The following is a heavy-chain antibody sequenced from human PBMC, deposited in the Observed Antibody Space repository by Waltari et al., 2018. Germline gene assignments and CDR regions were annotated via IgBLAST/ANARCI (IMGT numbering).Heavy chain of an antibody. CDR3: AREWAIFGVVSRDGLDV. V-gene: IGHV3-48*03. J-gene: IGHJ6*02. Sequence: QLVESGGDLVQPGGSLRLSCAASGFIFNNYEMNWLRQAPGKGLEWGSDITRGGGRRYYAGSVKGRFTISRDNAKKSLYLQMNSLRPEDTAVYFCAREWAIFGVVSRDGLDVWGQGTSVTVS. D-gene: IGHD3-3*01. CDR1: GFIFNNYE. CDR2: ITRGGGRR.